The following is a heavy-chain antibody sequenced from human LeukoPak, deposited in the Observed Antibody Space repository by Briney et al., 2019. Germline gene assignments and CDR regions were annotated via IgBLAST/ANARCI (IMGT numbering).Heavy chain of an antibody. CDR3: ARLITAFQAFDS. D-gene: IGHD3-16*01. CDR2: IYYSGST. V-gene: IGHV4-39*01. Sequence: SETLSLTCTVSGGSISSYYWSWIRQPPGKGLEWIANIYYSGSTYYNPSLKSRVTISVDTSKNQLSLKLSAVTAADTAVYYCARLITAFQAFDSWGQGTLVTVSS. J-gene: IGHJ4*02. CDR1: GGSISSYY.